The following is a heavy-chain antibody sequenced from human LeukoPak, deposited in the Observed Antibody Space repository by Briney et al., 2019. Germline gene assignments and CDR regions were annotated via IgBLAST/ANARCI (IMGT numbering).Heavy chain of an antibody. J-gene: IGHJ4*02. CDR1: GGSISSVAYY. D-gene: IGHD3-3*01. Sequence: SETLSLTCTVSGGSISSVAYYWGWIRQPPGKGLEWIATIHNTGSTYYNPSLKSRITISIDASRNQISLELNSVTDADTAIYYCAKSHLGVPHDYWGQGTLVTVSS. CDR2: IHNTGST. V-gene: IGHV4-39*01. CDR3: AKSHLGVPHDY.